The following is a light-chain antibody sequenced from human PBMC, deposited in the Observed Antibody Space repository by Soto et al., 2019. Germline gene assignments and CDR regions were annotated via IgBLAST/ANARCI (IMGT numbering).Light chain of an antibody. J-gene: IGKJ1*01. CDR3: QQYNTYQGT. CDR2: DAS. Sequence: DILMTQSPSTLSASVGDRVSITCRASQNIDKWLAWYQQKPQKAPKLLIFDASTLESGVPSRFSGSGSGTEFTLTISSLQPDDFATYYCQQYNTYQGTFGPGTKVEIK. CDR1: QNIDKW. V-gene: IGKV1-5*01.